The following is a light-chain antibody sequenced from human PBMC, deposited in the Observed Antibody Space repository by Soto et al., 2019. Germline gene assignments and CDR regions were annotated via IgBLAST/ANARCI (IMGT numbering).Light chain of an antibody. Sequence: QSALTQPASVSGSPGQSITISCTGTSSDIGAYNFVSWYQQHPGKAPKLMLYDVNIRPSGVSNRFSGSKSGNTASLTISGLQAEDEADYYCRPWATSTPVILGGGTQL. V-gene: IGLV2-14*03. CDR2: DVN. J-gene: IGLJ2*01. CDR1: SSDIGAYNF. CDR3: RPWATSTPVI.